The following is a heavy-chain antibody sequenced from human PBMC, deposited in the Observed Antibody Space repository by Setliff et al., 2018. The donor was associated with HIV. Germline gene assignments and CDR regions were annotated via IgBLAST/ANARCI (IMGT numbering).Heavy chain of an antibody. CDR2: ISSSGNYM. CDR3: ARDSRATGEGAFDF. Sequence: GSLRLSCVVSGFIFSDHYMDWVRQAPGKGLEWVSSISSSGNYMFYADSVKGRFTISRDNAKNSLYLQMNSLRAEDTAVYYCARDSRATGEGAFDFWGQGTMVTVS. D-gene: IGHD7-27*01. V-gene: IGHV3-21*01. CDR1: GFIFSDHY. J-gene: IGHJ3*01.